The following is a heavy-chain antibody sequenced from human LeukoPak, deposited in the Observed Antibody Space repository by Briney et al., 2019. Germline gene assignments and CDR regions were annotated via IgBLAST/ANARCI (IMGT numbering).Heavy chain of an antibody. CDR2: INPNSGGT. J-gene: IGHJ6*02. D-gene: IGHD2-2*01. V-gene: IGHV1-2*02. Sequence: GASVKVSCKASGYTFTGYYMHWVRQAPGQGLEWMGWINPNSGGTNYAQKFQGRVTMTRDTSISTAYMELSSLRSEDTAVYYCARDGSADIVVVPAAMSHYYYYGMDVWGQGTTVTVSS. CDR1: GYTFTGYY. CDR3: ARDGSADIVVVPAAMSHYYYYGMDV.